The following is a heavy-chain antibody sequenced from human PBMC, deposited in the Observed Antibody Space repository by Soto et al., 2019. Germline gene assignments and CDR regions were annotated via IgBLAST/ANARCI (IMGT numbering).Heavy chain of an antibody. Sequence: EVQVVESGGGLVKPGGSLRLSCAVNGFTFTHAWMNWVRQAPGKGLEWVGRIKSKGDGETIEYAAPVEGRFIISRDDSKNTLYLQINSLKTEDTAVYYCTTAPTLIYYYYDMDIWGQGTTVTVSS. J-gene: IGHJ6*02. CDR1: GFTFTHAW. V-gene: IGHV3-15*07. CDR2: IKSKGDGETI. D-gene: IGHD4-17*01. CDR3: TTAPTLIYYYYDMDI.